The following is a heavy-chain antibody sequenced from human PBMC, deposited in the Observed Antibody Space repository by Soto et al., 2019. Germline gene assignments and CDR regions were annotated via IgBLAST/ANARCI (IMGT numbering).Heavy chain of an antibody. D-gene: IGHD2-21*02. J-gene: IGHJ4*02. CDR1: GFTFNDYY. V-gene: IGHV3-11*01. CDR2: ISSSGSTI. Sequence: PGGSLRLSCAASGFTFNDYYMSWIRQAPGKGLEWVSYISSSGSTIYYADSVKGRFTISRDNAKNSLYLQMNSLRAEDTAVYYCARDSLLPLRGGDWTDYWGQGTLVTVSS. CDR3: ARDSLLPLRGGDWTDY.